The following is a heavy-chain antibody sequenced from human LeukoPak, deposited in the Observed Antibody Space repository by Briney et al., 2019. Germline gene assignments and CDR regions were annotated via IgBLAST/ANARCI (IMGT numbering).Heavy chain of an antibody. CDR3: ARRQLAVAGRLFDY. D-gene: IGHD6-19*01. CDR1: GGSFSGYY. V-gene: IGHV4-34*01. CDR2: INHSGST. J-gene: IGHJ4*02. Sequence: SETLPLTCAVYGGSFSGYYWSWIRQPPGKGLEWIGEINHSGSTNYNPSLKSRVTISVDTSKNQFSLKLSSVTAADTAVYYCARRQLAVAGRLFDYWGQGTLVTVSS.